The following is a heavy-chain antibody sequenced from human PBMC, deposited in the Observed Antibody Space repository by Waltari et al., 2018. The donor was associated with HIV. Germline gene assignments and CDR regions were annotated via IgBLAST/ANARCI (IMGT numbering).Heavy chain of an antibody. CDR2: INHSGST. CDR1: DRSFSGNY. CDR3: ARGRARYDILTGYSRAFDI. D-gene: IGHD3-9*01. J-gene: IGHJ3*02. V-gene: IGHV4-34*01. Sequence: QVQLQRWGAGMLMPSKTLSPTCAVHDRSFSGNYCSWIRSAPGKGLELIGEINHSGSTNYNPSLKSRVTISVDTSKNQFSLKLSSVTTADTAVYYCARGRARYDILTGYSRAFDIWGQGTMVTVSS.